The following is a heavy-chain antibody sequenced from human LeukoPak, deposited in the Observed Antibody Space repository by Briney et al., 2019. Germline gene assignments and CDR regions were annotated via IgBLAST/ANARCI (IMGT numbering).Heavy chain of an antibody. D-gene: IGHD2-15*01. CDR2: IYTSGSP. CDR1: GGSVSSIY. V-gene: IGHV4-4*07. CDR3: ARHLCSGGSCYFDY. J-gene: IGHJ4*02. Sequence: SDTLSLTCTVSGGSVSSIYWSWLRQPAGKGLEWIGRIYTSGSPNYNPSLKSRVTMSVDTSKNQFSLKLSSVTAADTAVYYCARHLCSGGSCYFDYWGQGTLVTVSS.